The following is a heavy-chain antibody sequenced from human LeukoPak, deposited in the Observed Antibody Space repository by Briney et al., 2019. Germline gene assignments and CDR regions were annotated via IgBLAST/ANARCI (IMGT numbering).Heavy chain of an antibody. CDR3: ARGNYGDYDLYYFDY. CDR1: GGSISSYY. Sequence: PSETLSLTCTVSGGSISSYYWSWIRQPPGKGLEWIGYIYYSGSTNYNPSLKSRVTISVDTSKNQFSLKLSSVTAADTAVYYCARGNYGDYDLYYFDYWGQGTLVTVSS. J-gene: IGHJ4*02. V-gene: IGHV4-59*01. CDR2: IYYSGST. D-gene: IGHD4-17*01.